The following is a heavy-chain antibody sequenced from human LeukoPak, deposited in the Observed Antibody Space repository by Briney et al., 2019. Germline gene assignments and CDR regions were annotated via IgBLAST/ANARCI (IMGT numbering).Heavy chain of an antibody. CDR3: ARGLRKLPRVRYYFDY. D-gene: IGHD6-6*01. V-gene: IGHV6-1*01. Sequence: SQTLPLTCAISGDSVSSNSAAWNWLRQSPSRDLQWLGRTYYRSKWYNDYAVPVKSRININPDTSKNQFSLQLSSVTAADTAVYYCARGLRKLPRVRYYFDYWGQGKLVTVSS. CDR1: GDSVSSNSAA. J-gene: IGHJ4*02. CDR2: TYYRSKWYN.